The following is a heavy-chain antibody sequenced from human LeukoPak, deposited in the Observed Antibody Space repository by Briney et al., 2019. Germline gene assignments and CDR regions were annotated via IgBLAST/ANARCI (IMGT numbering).Heavy chain of an antibody. D-gene: IGHD4-17*01. CDR1: GGSISSYY. V-gene: IGHV4-59*01. J-gene: IGHJ4*02. CDR2: VYYTGST. CDR3: TRFDYGDYYFDY. Sequence: TSETLSLTCTVSGGSISSYYWSWIRQPPGKGLEWIGYVYYTGSTNYNPSLKSRVTISVDTSKNQFSLNLSSVTAADTAVYYCTRFDYGDYYFDYWGQGTLVTVSS.